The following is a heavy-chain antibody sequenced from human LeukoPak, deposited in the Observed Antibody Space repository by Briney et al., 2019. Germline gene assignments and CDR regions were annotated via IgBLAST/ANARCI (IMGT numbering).Heavy chain of an antibody. J-gene: IGHJ4*02. CDR1: GGTFSSYA. D-gene: IGHD6-13*01. CDR3: ARERRYTNSWYSFDC. CDR2: IIPIFGTA. Sequence: SVKVSCKASGGTFSSYAISWVRQAPGQGLEWMGGIIPIFGTANYAQKFQGRVTITADESTSTAYMELSSLRSEDTAVYYCARERRYTNSWYSFDCWGQGTLVTVSS. V-gene: IGHV1-69*13.